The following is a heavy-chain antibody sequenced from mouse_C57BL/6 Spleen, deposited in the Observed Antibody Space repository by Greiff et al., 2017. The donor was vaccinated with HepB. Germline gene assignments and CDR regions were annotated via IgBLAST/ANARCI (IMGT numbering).Heavy chain of an antibody. Sequence: VQLQQSGAELVKPGASVKMSCKASGYTFTSYWITWVKQRPGQGLEWIGDIYPGSGSTNYNEKFKSKATLTVDTSSSTAYMQLSSLTSEDSAVYYCASEGYDGYYVKFAYWGQGTLVTVSA. CDR3: ASEGYDGYYVKFAY. CDR1: GYTFTSYW. CDR2: IYPGSGST. D-gene: IGHD2-3*01. V-gene: IGHV1-55*01. J-gene: IGHJ3*01.